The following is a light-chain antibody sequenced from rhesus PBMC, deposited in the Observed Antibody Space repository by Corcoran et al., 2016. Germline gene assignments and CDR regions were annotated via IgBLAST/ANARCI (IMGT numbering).Light chain of an antibody. CDR2: NVY. CDR1: QSFSSS. Sequence: DIQMTQSPSSLSASVGDTVTITCRASQSFSSSLAWYQQKPGKAPKLLIYNVYSLQSGVPSRVSGTKSGTDFTLTISSLQPEDFASYYCQQYYSDPYSFGQGTKVEIK. J-gene: IGKJ2*01. V-gene: IGKV1-46*01. CDR3: QQYYSDPYS.